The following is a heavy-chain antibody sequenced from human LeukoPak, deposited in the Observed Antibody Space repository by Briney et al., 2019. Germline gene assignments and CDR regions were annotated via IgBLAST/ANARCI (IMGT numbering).Heavy chain of an antibody. D-gene: IGHD5-12*01. V-gene: IGHV1-46*01. CDR1: GYTFTSYY. CDR3: ARANSGYLDAFDI. CDR2: INPRGGST. J-gene: IGHJ3*02. Sequence: GASVKVSCKASGYTFTSYYIHWVRQAPGQGLEWMGIINPRGGSTTYAQKFQGRVTMTSDTSTSTVYMDLSSLRSEDTAVYYCARANSGYLDAFDIWGQGTKVTVSS.